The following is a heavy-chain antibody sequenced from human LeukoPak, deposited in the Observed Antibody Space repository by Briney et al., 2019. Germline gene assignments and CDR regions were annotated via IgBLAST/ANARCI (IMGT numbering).Heavy chain of an antibody. Sequence: ETLSLTCTVSGGSISSYYGSWIRQPPGKGLEWGANIKQDGSEKYYVDSVKGRFTISRDNDKNSLYLQMNGLGAEDTAVYYCARAGARVVTAPTLWGQGTLVTVSS. CDR3: ARAGARVVTAPTL. D-gene: IGHD2-21*02. V-gene: IGHV3-7*02. J-gene: IGHJ4*02. CDR1: GGSISSYY. CDR2: IKQDGSEK.